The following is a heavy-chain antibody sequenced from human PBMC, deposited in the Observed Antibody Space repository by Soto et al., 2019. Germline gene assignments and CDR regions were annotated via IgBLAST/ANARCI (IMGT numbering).Heavy chain of an antibody. CDR3: AKKLKFAARAYYFDY. V-gene: IGHV3-23*01. D-gene: IGHD6-6*01. CDR2: ISGSGGST. J-gene: IGHJ4*02. CDR1: GFTFSSYA. Sequence: EVQLLESGGGLVQPGGSLRLSCAASGFTFSSYAMSWVRQAPGKGLEWVSAISGSGGSTYYADSVKGRFTISRDNCKDTLNLQMNSLRAEDTAVYYCAKKLKFAARAYYFDYWGQGALGTVSS.